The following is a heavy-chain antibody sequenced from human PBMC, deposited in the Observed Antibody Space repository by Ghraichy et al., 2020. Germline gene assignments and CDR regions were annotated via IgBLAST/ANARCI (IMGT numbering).Heavy chain of an antibody. CDR1: LFTFSSYA. CDR2: ISSNGDST. J-gene: IGHJ4*02. D-gene: IGHD6-19*01. Sequence: GGSLRLSCAASLFTFSSYAMHWVRQAPGKGLEYVSGISSNGDSTYYANSVKGRFTISRDNSKNTLYLQMGSLRAEDMAVYYCARVSVAGTFLDYWGQGTLVTVSS. CDR3: ARVSVAGTFLDY. V-gene: IGHV3-64*01.